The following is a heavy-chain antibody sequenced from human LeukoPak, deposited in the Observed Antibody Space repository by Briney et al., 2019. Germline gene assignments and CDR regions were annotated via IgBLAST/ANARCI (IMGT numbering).Heavy chain of an antibody. CDR3: ARHLTELDYYYYYMDV. Sequence: PSETLSLTCTVSGGSISSSSYYWGWIRQPPGKGLEWIGSIYYSGSTYYNPSLKSRVTISVDTSKNQFSLKLSSVTAADTAVYYCARHLTELDYYYYYMDVWGKGTTVTISS. CDR2: IYYSGST. J-gene: IGHJ6*03. D-gene: IGHD1-26*01. CDR1: GGSISSSSYY. V-gene: IGHV4-39*01.